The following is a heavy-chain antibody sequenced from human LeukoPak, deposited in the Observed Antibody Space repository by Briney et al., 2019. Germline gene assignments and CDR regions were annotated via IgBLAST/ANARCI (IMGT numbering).Heavy chain of an antibody. CDR3: AREGTVTTGVLGY. J-gene: IGHJ4*02. CDR2: ISYDGSNK. Sequence: GGSLRLSCAASGFTISSYAMHWVRQAPGKGLEWVAVISYDGSNKYYADSVKGRFTISRDNSKNTLYLQMNSLRAEDTAVYYCAREGTVTTGVLGYWGQGTLVTVSS. D-gene: IGHD4-17*01. V-gene: IGHV3-30*04. CDR1: GFTISSYA.